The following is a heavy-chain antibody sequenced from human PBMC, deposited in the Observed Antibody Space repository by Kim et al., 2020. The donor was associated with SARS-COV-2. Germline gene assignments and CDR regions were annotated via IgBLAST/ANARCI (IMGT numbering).Heavy chain of an antibody. CDR3: ARDLAERGLLWFGDSFGMDV. V-gene: IGHV1-2*02. CDR2: INPNSGGT. J-gene: IGHJ6*02. D-gene: IGHD3-10*01. Sequence: ASVKVSCKASGYTFTGYYMHWVRQAPGQGLEWMGWINPNSGGTNYAQKFQGRVTMTRDTSISTAYMELSRLRSDDTAVYYCARDLAERGLLWFGDSFGMDVWGQGTTVTVSS. CDR1: GYTFTGYY.